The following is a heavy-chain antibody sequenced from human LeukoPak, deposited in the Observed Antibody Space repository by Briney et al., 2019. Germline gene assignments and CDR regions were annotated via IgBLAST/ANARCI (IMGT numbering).Heavy chain of an antibody. CDR1: GYSFTDYF. CDR3: TTAGKFYCGSGSPSWFDP. Sequence: GASVKVSCKASGYSFTDYFMHWVQQAPGKGLEWMGRVDPEDGETIYGEKFQGGVTITADTSTDTAYMELSSLRSEDTAVYYCTTAGKFYCGSGSPSWFDPWGQGTLVTVSS. CDR2: VDPEDGET. V-gene: IGHV1-69-2*01. D-gene: IGHD3-10*01. J-gene: IGHJ5*02.